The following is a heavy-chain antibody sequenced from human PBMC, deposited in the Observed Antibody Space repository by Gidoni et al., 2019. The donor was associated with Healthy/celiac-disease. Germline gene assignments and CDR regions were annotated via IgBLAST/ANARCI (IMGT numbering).Heavy chain of an antibody. J-gene: IGHJ6*02. CDR1: GYPFTSYD. Sequence: QVQLVQSGAAVKKPGASVTVSCKASGYPFTSYDINWVRRATGQGLEGMGRMKPNSGKTGEGKKLQGRVSMTRNTSISTAYMELSILRSEDTAVYYCARGPYYYDSSGYYFTSDSYGMDVWGQGTTVTVSS. CDR3: ARGPYYYDSSGYYFTSDSYGMDV. D-gene: IGHD3-22*01. V-gene: IGHV1-8*01. CDR2: MKPNSGKT.